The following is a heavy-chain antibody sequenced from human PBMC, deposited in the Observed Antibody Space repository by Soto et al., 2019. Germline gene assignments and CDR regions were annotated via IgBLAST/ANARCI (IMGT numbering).Heavy chain of an antibody. V-gene: IGHV1-58*01. D-gene: IGHD6-13*01. CDR3: AADQAAAGTDYYYYGMDV. CDR2: IVVGSGNT. CDR1: GFTFTSSA. Sequence: AAVKVSGKACGFTFTSSAVQWVRQARGQRLEWIGWIVVGSGNTNYAQKFQERVTITRDMSTSTAYMELSSLRSEDTAVYYCAADQAAAGTDYYYYGMDVWGQGTTVTVSS. J-gene: IGHJ6*02.